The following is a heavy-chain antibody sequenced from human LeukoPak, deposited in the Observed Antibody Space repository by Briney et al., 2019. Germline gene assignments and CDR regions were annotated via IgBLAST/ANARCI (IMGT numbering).Heavy chain of an antibody. CDR2: ISYDGSNK. J-gene: IGHJ4*02. CDR1: GFTFSSYA. D-gene: IGHD5-12*01. Sequence: GRSLRLSCAASGFTFSSYAMHWVRQAPGKGLEWVAVISYDGSNKYYADSVKGRFTISRDNSKNTLYLQMNSLRAEDTAVYYCARGLATLHDYWGQGTLVTVSS. CDR3: ARGLATLHDY. V-gene: IGHV3-30-3*01.